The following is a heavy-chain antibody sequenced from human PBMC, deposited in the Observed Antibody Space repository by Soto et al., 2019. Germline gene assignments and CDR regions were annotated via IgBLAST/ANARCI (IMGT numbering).Heavy chain of an antibody. CDR1: GGTFSSYA. D-gene: IGHD2-15*01. CDR3: ARDRHCSGGSCYSPYNWFDP. J-gene: IGHJ5*02. V-gene: IGHV1-69*01. Sequence: QVQLVQSGAEVKKPGSSVKVSCKASGGTFSSYAISWVRQAPGQGLEWMGGIIPIFGTANYAQKFQGRVTITADESTSTAYMELSSLRSEATAVYYCARDRHCSGGSCYSPYNWFDPWGQGTLVTVSS. CDR2: IIPIFGTA.